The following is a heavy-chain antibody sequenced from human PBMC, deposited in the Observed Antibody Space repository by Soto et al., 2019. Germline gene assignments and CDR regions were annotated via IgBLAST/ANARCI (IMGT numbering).Heavy chain of an antibody. D-gene: IGHD4-17*01. CDR1: GGPISSGGYY. CDR2: IYYSGST. J-gene: IGHJ4*02. V-gene: IGHV4-31*03. Sequence: SETLSLTCTVSGGPISSGGYYWSWIRQHPGKGLEWIGYIYYSGSTYYNPSLKSRVTISVDTSKNQFSLDLCSVTAADTAVYYFATMGTPVTGLYYFDYWGQGTLVTVSS. CDR3: ATMGTPVTGLYYFDY.